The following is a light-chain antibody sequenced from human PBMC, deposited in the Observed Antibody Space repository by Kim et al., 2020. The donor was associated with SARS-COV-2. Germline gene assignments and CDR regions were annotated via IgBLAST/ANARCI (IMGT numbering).Light chain of an antibody. Sequence: SYELTQPPSVSVSPGQTASITCSGDKLGDKYACWYQQKPGQSPVLVIYQNNKRPSGIPERFSGSNSGNTATLTISGTQAMDEADYYCQAWDSSTDWMFGRGTQLTV. CDR1: KLGDKY. V-gene: IGLV3-1*01. CDR2: QNN. CDR3: QAWDSSTDWM. J-gene: IGLJ3*02.